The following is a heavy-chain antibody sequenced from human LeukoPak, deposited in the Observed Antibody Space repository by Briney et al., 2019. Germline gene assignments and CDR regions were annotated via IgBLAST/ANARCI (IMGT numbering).Heavy chain of an antibody. CDR2: IGSAGDT. D-gene: IGHD6-19*01. CDR3: ATTVAGTRWALGY. V-gene: IGHV3-13*01. CDR1: GFAFSSYD. J-gene: IGHJ4*02. Sequence: GGSLRLSCAASGFAFSSYDMHWVRQAIGQGLEWVSAIGSAGDTYYPGSVKGRFTISRENAKNSLYLQMNSLRAGDTAVYYCATTVAGTRWALGYWGQGTLVTVSS.